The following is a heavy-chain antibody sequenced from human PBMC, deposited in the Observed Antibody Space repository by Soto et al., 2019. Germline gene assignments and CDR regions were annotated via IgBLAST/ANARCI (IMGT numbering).Heavy chain of an antibody. D-gene: IGHD3-3*01. J-gene: IGHJ4*02. CDR2: ISGSGGST. CDR1: GFTFSSYA. CDR3: AKGFSDFWSGYYFDY. Sequence: PGGSLRLSCAASGFTFSSYAMSWVRQAPGKGLEWVSAISGSGGSTYYADSVKGRFTISRDNSKNTLYLQMNSLRAEDTAVYYCAKGFSDFWSGYYFDYWGQGTLVTVSS. V-gene: IGHV3-23*01.